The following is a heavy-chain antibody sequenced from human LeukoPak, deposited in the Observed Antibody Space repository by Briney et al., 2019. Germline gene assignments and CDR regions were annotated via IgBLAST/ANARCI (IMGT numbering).Heavy chain of an antibody. J-gene: IGHJ6*03. D-gene: IGHD2/OR15-2a*01. V-gene: IGHV3-7*01. Sequence: HTGGSLRLSCAASGFTFSSYWMSWVRQAPGKGLEWVANIKQDGSEKYCVDSVKGRFTISGDNAKNSLYLQMNSLRAEDTAVYYCARDRRRGYYYMDVWGKGTTVTVSS. CDR1: GFTFSSYW. CDR2: IKQDGSEK. CDR3: ARDRRRGYYYMDV.